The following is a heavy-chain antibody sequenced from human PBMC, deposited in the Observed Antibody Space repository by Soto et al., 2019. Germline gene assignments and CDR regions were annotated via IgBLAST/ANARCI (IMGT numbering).Heavy chain of an antibody. CDR1: GGSFSGFY. Sequence: QVQLQQWGAGLLKPSETLSLTCAVYGGSFSGFYWSWIRQTPGKGLEWIGEIHYSGSINYNPSLESRVTISPNTSKNQFSLRLSSVTAADTAVYYGARGLDYAKTGVWGKGTTVTVSS. D-gene: IGHD4-17*01. J-gene: IGHJ6*04. CDR2: IHYSGSI. CDR3: ARGLDYAKTGV. V-gene: IGHV4-34*01.